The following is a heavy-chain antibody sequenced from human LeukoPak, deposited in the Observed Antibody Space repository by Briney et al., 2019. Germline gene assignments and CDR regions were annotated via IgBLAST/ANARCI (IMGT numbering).Heavy chain of an antibody. CDR2: IYHSGRT. Sequence: SETLSLTCTVSGDSISSSNWWSWVRQPPGKGLEWIGEIYHSGRTNYNPSLKSRLTILVEKSKNQFSLKLSSVTAADTAVYYCALYYDFPPSTSRGDVWGKGTTVTVSS. J-gene: IGHJ6*04. CDR3: ALYYDFPPSTSRGDV. V-gene: IGHV4-4*02. D-gene: IGHD3-3*01. CDR1: GDSISSSNW.